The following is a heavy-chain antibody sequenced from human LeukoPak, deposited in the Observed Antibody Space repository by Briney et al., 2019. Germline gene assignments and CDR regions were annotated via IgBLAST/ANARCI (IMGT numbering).Heavy chain of an antibody. CDR3: ARALSGSYPY. CDR2: IYYSGST. D-gene: IGHD1-26*01. Sequence: SETLSLTCTVSGGSISSGGYYWSWIRQPPGKGLEWIGYIYYSGSTNYNPSLKSRVTISVDTSKNQFSLKLSSVTAADTAVYYCARALSGSYPYWGQGTLVTVSS. CDR1: GGSISSGGYY. V-gene: IGHV4-61*08. J-gene: IGHJ4*02.